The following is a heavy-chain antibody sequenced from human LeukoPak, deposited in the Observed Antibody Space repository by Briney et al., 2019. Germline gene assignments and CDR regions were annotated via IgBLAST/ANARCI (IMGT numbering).Heavy chain of an antibody. CDR3: ASRSGRNYYGMDV. V-gene: IGHV4-59*01. CDR2: TYYRGST. Sequence: PSETLSLTCTVSGGSISSYYWNWIRQPPGKGLEWIGYTYYRGSTNYNPSLKSRVTISVDTSKEQFSLTLSSVTAADTAIYYCASRSGRNYYGMDVWGQGTTVIVSS. J-gene: IGHJ6*02. D-gene: IGHD3-10*01. CDR1: GGSISSYY.